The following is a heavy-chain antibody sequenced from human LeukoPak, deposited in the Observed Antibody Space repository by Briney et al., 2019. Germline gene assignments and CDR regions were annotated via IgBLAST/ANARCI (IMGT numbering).Heavy chain of an antibody. CDR2: ISSSSSYI. CDR3: ARDQTVAGLGGFDY. V-gene: IGHV3-21*01. Sequence: GGSLRLSCAASGFTFSSYSMNWVRQAPGKGLKWVSSISSSSSYIYYADSVKGRFTISRDNAKNSLYLQMNSLRAEDTAVYYCARDQTVAGLGGFDYWGQGTLVTVSS. D-gene: IGHD6-19*01. J-gene: IGHJ4*02. CDR1: GFTFSSYS.